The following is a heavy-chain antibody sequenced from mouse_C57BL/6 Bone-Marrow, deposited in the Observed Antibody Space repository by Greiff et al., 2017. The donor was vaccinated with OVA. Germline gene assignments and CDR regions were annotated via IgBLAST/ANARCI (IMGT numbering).Heavy chain of an antibody. V-gene: IGHV1-59*01. CDR3: ARGATVCTAY. J-gene: IGHJ3*01. Sequence: QVQLQQPGAELVRPGTSVKLSCKASGYTFTSYWMHWVKQRPGQGLEWIGVIDPSDSYTNYTPKFKGKATLTVDTSSSTAYMQLSSLTSEDSAVYYCARGATVCTAYWGQGTLVTVSA. D-gene: IGHD2-14*01. CDR2: IDPSDSYT. CDR1: GYTFTSYW.